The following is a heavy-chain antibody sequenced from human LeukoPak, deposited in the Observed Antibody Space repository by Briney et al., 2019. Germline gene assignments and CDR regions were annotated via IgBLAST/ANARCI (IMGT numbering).Heavy chain of an antibody. Sequence: GGSLRLSCAASGCTFSSYTMSWVRQARGKGLEWVSSISGSGVSTYYADYVKGRFTLSRDNSKNTLYLQINSLRAEDTAVYYCAKQWRGTGDAFDIWGQGTMVTVSS. CDR3: AKQWRGTGDAFDI. J-gene: IGHJ3*02. CDR1: GCTFSSYT. CDR2: ISGSGVST. D-gene: IGHD3/OR15-3a*01. V-gene: IGHV3-23*01.